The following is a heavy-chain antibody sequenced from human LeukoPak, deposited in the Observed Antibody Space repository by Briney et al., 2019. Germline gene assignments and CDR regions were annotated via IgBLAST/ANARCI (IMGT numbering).Heavy chain of an antibody. J-gene: IGHJ5*02. Sequence: GGSLRLSCAASGFTFSSYSMNWVRQAPGKGLEWVSSISSRSSYIYYAYSVKGRFTISRDNANNSLYLQMNSLRAEDTAVYYCARDLRNSSPAWGQGTLVTVSS. CDR2: ISSRSSYI. CDR1: GFTFSSYS. D-gene: IGHD6-19*01. CDR3: ARDLRNSSPA. V-gene: IGHV3-21*01.